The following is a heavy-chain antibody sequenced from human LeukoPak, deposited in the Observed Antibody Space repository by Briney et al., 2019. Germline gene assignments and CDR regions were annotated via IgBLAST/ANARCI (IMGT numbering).Heavy chain of an antibody. J-gene: IGHJ6*02. D-gene: IGHD5-18*01. CDR1: GGSISSGGYY. V-gene: IGHV4-30-2*01. CDR3: ARRMVDTAMVPYYYYGMDV. CDR2: IYHSGST. Sequence: PSETLSLTCTVSGGSISSGGYYWSWIRQPPGKGLEWIGYIYHSGSTYYNPSLKSRVTISVDRSKNQFSLKLSSVTAADTAVYYCARRMVDTAMVPYYYYGMDVWGQGTTVTVSS.